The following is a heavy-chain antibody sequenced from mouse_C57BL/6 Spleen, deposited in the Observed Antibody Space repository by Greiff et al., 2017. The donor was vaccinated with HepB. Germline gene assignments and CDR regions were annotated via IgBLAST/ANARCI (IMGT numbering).Heavy chain of an antibody. Sequence: EVHLVESGGGLVKPGGSLKLSCAASGFTFSSYAMSWVRQTPEKRLEWVATISDGGSYTYYPDNVKGRFTISRDNAKNNLYLQMSHLKSEDTAMYYCARDGHYYGSSHWYFDVWGTGTTVTVSS. V-gene: IGHV5-4*01. CDR2: ISDGGSYT. J-gene: IGHJ1*03. CDR1: GFTFSSYA. D-gene: IGHD1-1*01. CDR3: ARDGHYYGSSHWYFDV.